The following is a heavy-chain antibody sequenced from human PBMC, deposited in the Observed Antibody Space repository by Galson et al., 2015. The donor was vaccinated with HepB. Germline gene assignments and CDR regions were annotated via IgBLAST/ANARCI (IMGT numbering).Heavy chain of an antibody. CDR1: GFPFSSYG. D-gene: IGHD4-17*01. J-gene: IGHJ2*01. V-gene: IGHV3-33*01. Sequence: SLRLSCAASGFPFSSYGMHWVRQAPGTGLGWVAVIWYDGSNKNYANAVQGRFTISRDNSQNTLYLQMNSLSAEDTAVYDSARARTVTFYWHFDLWGRGTLVTVSS. CDR2: IWYDGSNK. CDR3: ARARTVTFYWHFDL.